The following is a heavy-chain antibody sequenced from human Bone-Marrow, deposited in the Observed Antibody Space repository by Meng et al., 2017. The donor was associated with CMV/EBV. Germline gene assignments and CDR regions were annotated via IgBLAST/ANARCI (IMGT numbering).Heavy chain of an antibody. Sequence: GGSLRLSCAASGFTFSSYAMHWVRQAPGKGLEWVAVISYDGSNKYYADSVKGRFTISRDNSKNTLYLQMNSLRAEDTAVYYCARVWLGRYFDLWGRGTLVTVSS. CDR1: GFTFSSYA. CDR3: ARVWLGRYFDL. J-gene: IGHJ2*01. D-gene: IGHD3-22*01. V-gene: IGHV3-30*04. CDR2: ISYDGSNK.